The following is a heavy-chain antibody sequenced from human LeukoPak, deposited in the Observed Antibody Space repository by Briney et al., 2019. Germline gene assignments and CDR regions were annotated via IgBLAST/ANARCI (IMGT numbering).Heavy chain of an antibody. CDR3: AKGPYAGTFSGFDY. CDR1: GFIFSSYS. CDR2: ISSSTIYI. D-gene: IGHD6-13*01. V-gene: IGHV3-21*04. Sequence: GGSLRLSCAASGFIFSSYSMNWVRQAPGKGLEWVSSISSSTIYIYYADSVKGRFTISRDNSKNTLYLQMNSLRAEDTAVYYCAKGPYAGTFSGFDYWGQGTLVTVSS. J-gene: IGHJ4*02.